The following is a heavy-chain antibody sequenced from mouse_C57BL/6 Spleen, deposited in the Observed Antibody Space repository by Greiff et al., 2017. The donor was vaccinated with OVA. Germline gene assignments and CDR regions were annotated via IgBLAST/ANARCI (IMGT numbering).Heavy chain of an antibody. CDR2: IDPSDSYT. D-gene: IGHD1-1*01. CDR1: GYTFTSYW. CDR3: ARDPFITTVVATRYAMDY. J-gene: IGHJ4*01. V-gene: IGHV1-50*01. Sequence: VQLQQPGAELVKPGASVKLSCKASGYTFTSYWMQWVKQRPGQGLEWIGEIDPSDSYTNYNQKFKGKATLTVDTSSSTAYMQLSSLTSEDSAVYYCARDPFITTVVATRYAMDYWGQGTSVTVSS.